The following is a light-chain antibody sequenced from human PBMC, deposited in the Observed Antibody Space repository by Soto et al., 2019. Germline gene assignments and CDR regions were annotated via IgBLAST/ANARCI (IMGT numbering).Light chain of an antibody. V-gene: IGKV4-1*01. CDR1: QSVLHSSNNKNY. J-gene: IGKJ5*01. Sequence: DIVMTQSPDSLAVSLGERATINCKSSQSVLHSSNNKNYLAWYQQKPGQPPKLLIYWASTREYGVPDRFSGSGSGTDFTLTISSLQAEDVAVYYCQQYYSTPITFGQGTRLEIK. CDR2: WAS. CDR3: QQYYSTPIT.